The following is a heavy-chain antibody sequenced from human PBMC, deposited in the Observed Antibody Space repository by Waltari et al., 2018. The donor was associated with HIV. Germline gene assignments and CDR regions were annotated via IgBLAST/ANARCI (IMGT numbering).Heavy chain of an antibody. CDR3: ARDGGRRGPFGY. Sequence: EVQLVESGGGLVQPGGSLRLSCAASGLTFGNSWMSWVRQAPGKGLEWVANIKQDGSEKYYVDSVKGRFTISRDNDKNSVDLQMNSLRAEDTAVYYCARDGGRRGPFGYWGQGTLVTVSS. CDR1: GLTFGNSW. CDR2: IKQDGSEK. J-gene: IGHJ4*02. V-gene: IGHV3-7*01. D-gene: IGHD3-3*01.